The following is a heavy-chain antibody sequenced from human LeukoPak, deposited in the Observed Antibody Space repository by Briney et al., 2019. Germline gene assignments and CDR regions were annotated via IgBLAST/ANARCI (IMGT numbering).Heavy chain of an antibody. J-gene: IGHJ6*03. V-gene: IGHV4-39*01. CDR3: ARRGSSSWYGYYYYYMDV. CDR2: IYYSGTT. CDR1: GGSISSSSYY. Sequence: SETLSLTCTVSGGSISSSSYYWGWIRQPPGKGLEWIGIIYYSGTTYYNQSLKSRVTISVDTSKNQFSLTVNSVTAADTAVYYCARRGSSSWYGYYYYYMDVWGKGTTVTVSS. D-gene: IGHD6-13*01.